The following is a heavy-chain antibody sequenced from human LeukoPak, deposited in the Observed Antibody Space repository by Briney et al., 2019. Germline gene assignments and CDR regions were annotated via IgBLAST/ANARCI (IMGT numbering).Heavy chain of an antibody. D-gene: IGHD5-24*01. CDR3: ARTERDGYNGN. J-gene: IGHJ4*02. Sequence: SETLSLTCTVSGGSISSYYWSWIRQPPGKGLEWIGYIYYSGSTNYNPSLKSRVTTSVDTSKNQFSLKLSSVTAADTAVYYCARTERDGYNGNWGQGTLVTVSS. CDR1: GGSISSYY. CDR2: IYYSGST. V-gene: IGHV4-59*01.